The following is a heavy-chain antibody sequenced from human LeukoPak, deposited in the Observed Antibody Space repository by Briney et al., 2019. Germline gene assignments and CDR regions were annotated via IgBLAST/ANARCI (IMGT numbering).Heavy chain of an antibody. V-gene: IGHV3-21*01. CDR3: ARTERKASFGELFPDYGMDV. CDR1: GFTFSSYS. J-gene: IGHJ6*02. CDR2: ISSGSHYI. Sequence: PGGSLRLSCVASGFTFSSYSMNWVRQAPGKGLEWVAGISSGSHYIYYADSVKGRFTISRDNAKNSLYLQMNSLRAEDTAVYYCARTERKASFGELFPDYGMDVWGQGTTVTVSS. D-gene: IGHD3-10*01.